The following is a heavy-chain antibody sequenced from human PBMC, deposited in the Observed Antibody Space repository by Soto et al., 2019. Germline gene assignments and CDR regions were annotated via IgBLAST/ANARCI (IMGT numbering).Heavy chain of an antibody. J-gene: IGHJ4*02. CDR3: VKDMYDGSSGGSLDY. D-gene: IGHD2-15*01. CDR2: IRGTRNII. V-gene: IGHV3-9*01. CDR1: GFTFYDFA. Sequence: EVQLVESGGGLVQPGRSLRLSCAASGFTFYDFAMHWVRQAPGKGLEWVSRIRGTRNIIDYADSVKGRFIISRDNAKNSLYLQKNSLRPEDTAFYYCVKDMYDGSSGGSLDYWGQGTLVTVSS.